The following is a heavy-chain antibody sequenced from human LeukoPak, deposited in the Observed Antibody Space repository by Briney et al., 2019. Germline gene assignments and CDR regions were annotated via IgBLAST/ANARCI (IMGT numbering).Heavy chain of an antibody. Sequence: GGSLRLSCAASGFTFSDYYMSWIRQAPGKGLEWVSYISSSGSTIYYADSVKGRFTISRDNAKNSLYLRMNSLRAEDTAVYYCARVIFYDSSGYYDYWGQGTLVTVSS. V-gene: IGHV3-11*01. J-gene: IGHJ4*02. CDR3: ARVIFYDSSGYYDY. CDR1: GFTFSDYY. D-gene: IGHD3-22*01. CDR2: ISSSGSTI.